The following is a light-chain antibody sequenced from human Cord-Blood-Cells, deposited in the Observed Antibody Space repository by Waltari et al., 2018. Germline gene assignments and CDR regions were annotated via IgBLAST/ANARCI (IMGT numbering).Light chain of an antibody. V-gene: IGLV2-14*01. CDR2: DVS. CDR1: SSDVGGYNY. J-gene: IGLJ1*01. CDR3: SSYTSSSTLV. Sequence: QSALTQHASVSGSPGQSITISCTGTSSDVGGYNYVSWYQQHPGKAPKLRIYDVSNRPSGVANLFSGSKSGNTASLTISGLQSEDEADYYCSSYTSSSTLVFGTGTKVTVL.